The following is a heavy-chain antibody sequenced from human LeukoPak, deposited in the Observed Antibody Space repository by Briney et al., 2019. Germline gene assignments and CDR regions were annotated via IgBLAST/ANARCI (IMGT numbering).Heavy chain of an antibody. D-gene: IGHD1-26*01. J-gene: IGHJ4*02. CDR1: GIILSRYW. Sequence: PGGSLRLSCAGSGIILSRYWMSWVRQAPGEGLEWVANIKEDESEKDYVDSVKGRFTISRDHAKNSLYLQMNSLRAEDTAVYYCARDSGSYFWGQGTLVTVSS. V-gene: IGHV3-7*01. CDR3: ARDSGSYF. CDR2: IKEDESEK.